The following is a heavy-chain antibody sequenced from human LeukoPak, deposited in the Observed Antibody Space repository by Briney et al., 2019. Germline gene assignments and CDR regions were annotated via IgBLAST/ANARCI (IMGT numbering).Heavy chain of an antibody. CDR3: ARAGLYSGSYPGDY. CDR2: VTNSGSM. V-gene: IGHV3-11*01. Sequence: GGSLGLSCAASGFTFSDYYLSWIRQAPGKGLEWISYVTNSGSMFYADSVKGRFTVSRDDAKNSLYLQMNSLRAEDTAVYYCARAGLYSGSYPGDYWGQGTLVTVSS. J-gene: IGHJ4*02. D-gene: IGHD1-26*01. CDR1: GFTFSDYY.